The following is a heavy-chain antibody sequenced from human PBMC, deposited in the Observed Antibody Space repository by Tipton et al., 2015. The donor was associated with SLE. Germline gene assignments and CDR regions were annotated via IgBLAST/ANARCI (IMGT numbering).Heavy chain of an antibody. V-gene: IGHV4-59*11. CDR1: GGSITNHH. D-gene: IGHD1-26*01. CDR3: ARTFGAIAHTVYDAFDI. J-gene: IGHJ3*02. CDR2: IPYSGTT. Sequence: TLSLTCTVSGGSITNHHWYWILRPPGKGLEWIGYIPYSGTTHDNPSRKSRVTMSVDMSKNQFSLRLTSVTAADTAVYSCARTFGAIAHTVYDAFDIWGHGIRVCVS.